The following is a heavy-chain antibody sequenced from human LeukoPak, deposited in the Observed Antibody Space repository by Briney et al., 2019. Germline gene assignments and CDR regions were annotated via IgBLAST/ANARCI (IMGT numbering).Heavy chain of an antibody. V-gene: IGHV3-30-3*01. Sequence: GGSLRLSCAASGFTFSSYAMHWVRQAPGKGLEWVAVISYDGSNKYYADSVKGRFTISRDNSKNTLYLQMNSLRAEDTAVYYCARAYSSGWYLRQNYFDYWGQGTLVTVSS. CDR3: ARAYSSGWYLRQNYFDY. J-gene: IGHJ4*02. CDR2: ISYDGSNK. D-gene: IGHD6-19*01. CDR1: GFTFSSYA.